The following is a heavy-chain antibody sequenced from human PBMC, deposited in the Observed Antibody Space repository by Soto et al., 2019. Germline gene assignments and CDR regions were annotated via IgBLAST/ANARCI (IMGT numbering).Heavy chain of an antibody. CDR1: GGSFLSYY. D-gene: IGHD1-26*01. CDR2: IYTSGSP. CDR3: VRELRQPYYRPTFDP. Sequence: QVQLQESGPGLVEPSGTLSLTCTVSGGSFLSYYWSWIRQPAGKGLEWIGRIYTSGSPNYNPSLQSRVSMSVDTSKKQFSLRLMSVTAADTAVYYCVRELRQPYYRPTFDPWGPGTLVTVPS. V-gene: IGHV4-4*07. J-gene: IGHJ5*02.